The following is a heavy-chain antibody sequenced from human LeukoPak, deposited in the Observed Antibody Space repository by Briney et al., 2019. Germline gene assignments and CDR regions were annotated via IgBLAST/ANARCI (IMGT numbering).Heavy chain of an antibody. CDR1: GFTFSSYW. CDR2: IKQDGSEK. D-gene: IGHD3-22*01. Sequence: GGTLRLSYAASGFTFSSYWMSWVRQAPGKGLEWVANIKQDGSEKYYVDSVKGRFTISRDNAKNSLYLQMNSLRAEDTAVYYCARVGSSGYHTPKDYWGQGTLVTVSS. J-gene: IGHJ4*02. CDR3: ARVGSSGYHTPKDY. V-gene: IGHV3-7*01.